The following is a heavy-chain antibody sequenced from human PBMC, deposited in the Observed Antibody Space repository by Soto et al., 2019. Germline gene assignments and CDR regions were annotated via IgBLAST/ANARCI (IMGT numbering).Heavy chain of an antibody. Sequence: SETLSLTCTVSGGSISSSSYYWGWIRQPPGKGLEWIGSIYYSGSTYYNPSLKSRVTISVDTSKNQFSLKLSSVTAADTAVYYCAILRYNSGWFNWFDPRGQGTPVTVSS. CDR1: GGSISSSSYY. CDR3: AILRYNSGWFNWFDP. CDR2: IYYSGST. D-gene: IGHD6-19*01. J-gene: IGHJ5*02. V-gene: IGHV4-39*01.